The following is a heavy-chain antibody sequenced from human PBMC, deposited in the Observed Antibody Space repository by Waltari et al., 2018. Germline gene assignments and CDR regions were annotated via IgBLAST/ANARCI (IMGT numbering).Heavy chain of an antibody. CDR2: IIPIFGTA. J-gene: IGHJ1*01. V-gene: IGHV1-69*14. CDR3: ARDQDPAGRATRGYFQH. CDR1: GGTFSSYA. Sequence: QVQRVQSGAEVKKPGSSVKVSCKASGGTFSSYAISWLRQAPGQGLEWMGGIIPIFGTANYAQKFKGRVTITADKSTSTAYMELSSLRSEDTAVYYCARDQDPAGRATRGYFQHWGQGTLVTVSS. D-gene: IGHD1-26*01.